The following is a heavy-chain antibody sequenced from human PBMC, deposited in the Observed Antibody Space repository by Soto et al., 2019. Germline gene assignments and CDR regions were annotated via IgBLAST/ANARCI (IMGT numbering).Heavy chain of an antibody. D-gene: IGHD3-22*01. CDR1: GLTFSSYS. CDR3: ANDSSGYYLGWH. J-gene: IGHJ1*01. V-gene: IGHV3-21*01. CDR2: ISSSSSYI. Sequence: EVQLVESGGGLVKPGGSLRLSCAASGLTFSSYSMNWVRKAPGKGLEWVSSISSSSSYIYYADSVKGRFTISRDNAKNSLYLQMNSLRAEDTAVYYCANDSSGYYLGWHWGQGTLVTVSS.